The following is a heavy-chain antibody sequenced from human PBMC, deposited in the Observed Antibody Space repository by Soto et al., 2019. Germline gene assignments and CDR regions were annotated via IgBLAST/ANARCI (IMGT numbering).Heavy chain of an antibody. CDR3: AKDLAANLRYFDWLLYPSFDY. CDR1: GFTVGISY. J-gene: IGHJ4*02. D-gene: IGHD3-9*01. V-gene: IGHV3-66*01. Sequence: GGSLRLSCAASGFTVGISYMTWVRQIPGKGLEWVSIIYSDGYTYYADSVKGRFTISRDTSKNTLYLQMNSLRAEDTAVYYCAKDLAANLRYFDWLLYPSFDYWGQGTLVTVSS. CDR2: IYSDGYT.